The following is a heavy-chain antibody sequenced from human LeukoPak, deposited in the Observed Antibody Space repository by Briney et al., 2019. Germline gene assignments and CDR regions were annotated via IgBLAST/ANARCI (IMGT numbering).Heavy chain of an antibody. J-gene: IGHJ6*03. CDR1: GFTFSNYW. V-gene: IGHV3-74*01. CDR2: INSDGINT. CDR3: ARVKTGNWLSRGYYYMDV. D-gene: IGHD1-1*01. Sequence: PGGSLRLSCAASGFTFSNYWMHWVRQAPGKGLVWVSRINSDGINTSYADSVKGRFTISRDNAKNSLFLQMNSLRAEDTAVYYCARVKTGNWLSRGYYYMDVWGKGTTVTVSS.